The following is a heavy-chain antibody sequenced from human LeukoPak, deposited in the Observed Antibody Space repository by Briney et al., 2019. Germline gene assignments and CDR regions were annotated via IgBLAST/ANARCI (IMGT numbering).Heavy chain of an antibody. CDR2: INPSGDST. D-gene: IGHD3-22*01. CDR1: GYTFTRYY. V-gene: IGHV1-46*01. J-gene: IGHJ4*02. CDR3: ARAYYYDTSGYYSLGDY. Sequence: ASVKVSCKASGYTFTRYYIHWVRQAPGQGLEWMGLINPSGDSTNYAQKFQGRVTMTRDTSTSTVYTELSSLRSEDTAVYYCARAYYYDTSGYYSLGDYWGQGTLVTVSS.